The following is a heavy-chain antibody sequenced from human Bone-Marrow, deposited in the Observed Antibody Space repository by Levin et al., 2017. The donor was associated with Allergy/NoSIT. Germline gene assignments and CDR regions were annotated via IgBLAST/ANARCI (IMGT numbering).Heavy chain of an antibody. V-gene: IGHV4-34*01. CDR1: GGSFSDYY. J-gene: IGHJ4*02. CDR3: ARGTFGGYINY. Sequence: PGGSLRLSCAVYGGSFSDYYWTWIRQPPGKGLEWIGEVNYSGTTNYSPSLRSRLTISRDTSKNQFSLKLTSVTTADTALYFCARGTFGGYINYWGQGALVSVSS. D-gene: IGHD2-15*01. CDR2: VNYSGTT.